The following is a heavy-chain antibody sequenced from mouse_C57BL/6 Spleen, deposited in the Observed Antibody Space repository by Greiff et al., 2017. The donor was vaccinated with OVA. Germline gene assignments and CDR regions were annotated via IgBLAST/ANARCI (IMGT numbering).Heavy chain of an antibody. CDR3: ARFTTVVSDWYFDV. CDR1: GYSFTGYF. V-gene: IGHV1-20*01. D-gene: IGHD1-1*01. J-gene: IGHJ1*03. CDR2: INPYNGDT. Sequence: EVKLQESGPELVKPGDSVKISCKASGYSFTGYFMNWVMQSHGKSLEWIGRINPYNGDTFYNQKFKGKATLTVDKSSSTAHMELRSLTSEDSAVYYCARFTTVVSDWYFDVWGTGTTVTVSS.